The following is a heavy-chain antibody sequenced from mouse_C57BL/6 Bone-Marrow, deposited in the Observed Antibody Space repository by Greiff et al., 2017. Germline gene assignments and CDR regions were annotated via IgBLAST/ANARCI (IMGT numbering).Heavy chain of an antibody. CDR3: ARATTVVATDY. CDR1: GYTFTSYW. Sequence: QVQLQQPGAELVRPGTSVKLSCKASGYTFTSYWMHWVKQRPGQGLEWIGVIDPSDSYTNYNQKFKGKATLTVDTSSSTAYMQLSSLTSEDSAVYYCARATTVVATDYWDQGTALTVSS. CDR2: IDPSDSYT. D-gene: IGHD1-1*01. J-gene: IGHJ2*01. V-gene: IGHV1-59*01.